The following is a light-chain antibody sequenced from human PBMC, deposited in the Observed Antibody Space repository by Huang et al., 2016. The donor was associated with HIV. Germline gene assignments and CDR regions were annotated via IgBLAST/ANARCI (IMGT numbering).Light chain of an antibody. V-gene: IGKV3-15*01. CDR3: QQYNDWPRS. CDR1: QNINTN. J-gene: IGKJ1*01. Sequence: EIVMTQSPGTLSVAPGERATLSCRASQNINTNLAWFQQKPGQAPRLLLYAASTTTANFPARFSGSGSRTRFTLTISSLQSEDIAVYYYQQYNDWPRSFGQETKVEIK. CDR2: AAS.